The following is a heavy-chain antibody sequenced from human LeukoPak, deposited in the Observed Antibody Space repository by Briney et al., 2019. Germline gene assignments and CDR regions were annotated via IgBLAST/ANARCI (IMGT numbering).Heavy chain of an antibody. CDR2: RNPNSGNT. J-gene: IGHJ1*01. CDR3: ARREQQLTFRH. CDR1: GYTFTSYD. D-gene: IGHD6-13*01. Sequence: ASVKVSCKASGYTFTSYDINWVRQATGQGLEWMGWRNPNSGNTGYAQKFQGRGTMTRNTATSTAYMELSSLRSEDPAVYYCARREQQLTFRHWGQGTVVTVSS. V-gene: IGHV1-8*01.